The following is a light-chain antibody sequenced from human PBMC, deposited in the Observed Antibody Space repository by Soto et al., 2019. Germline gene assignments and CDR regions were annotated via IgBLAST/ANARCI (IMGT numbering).Light chain of an antibody. J-gene: IGKJ4*01. CDR3: QQLNSYPLT. CDR2: AAS. V-gene: IGKV1-9*01. Sequence: DIQLTQSPSFLSASVGDRVTITCRASQGISSYLAWYQQKPGKAPKLLIYAASTLQSGVPSRFSGSESGTEFPLTISSLQPEDFATYSCQQLNSYPLTFSGGTKV. CDR1: QGISSY.